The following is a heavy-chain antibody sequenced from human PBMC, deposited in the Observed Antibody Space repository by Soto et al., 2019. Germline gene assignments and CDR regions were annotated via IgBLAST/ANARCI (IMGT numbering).Heavy chain of an antibody. Sequence: QVQLQESGPGLVKPSQTLSLTCTVSGGSISRGGYYWSWIRQHPGKGLEWIGYIFYSGSTYYNPSLESRVTISLDTSKNQFSLKLSSVTAADTAVYYCARQQTSHYGMDVWGQGTTVTVSS. D-gene: IGHD6-13*01. CDR2: IFYSGST. V-gene: IGHV4-31*03. CDR1: GGSISRGGYY. J-gene: IGHJ6*02. CDR3: ARQQTSHYGMDV.